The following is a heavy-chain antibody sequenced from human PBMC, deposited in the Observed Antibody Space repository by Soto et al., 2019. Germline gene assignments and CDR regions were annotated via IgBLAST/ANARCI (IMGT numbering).Heavy chain of an antibody. CDR1: GFTFSSYS. Sequence: PGGSLRLSCAASGFTFSSYSMNWVRQAPGKGLEWVSSISSSSYIYYADSVKGRFTISRDNAKNSLYLQMNSLRAEDTAVYYCARDQLDFWNAFDIWGQGTMVTVSS. CDR3: ARDQLDFWNAFDI. CDR2: ISSSSYI. D-gene: IGHD3-3*01. V-gene: IGHV3-21*01. J-gene: IGHJ3*02.